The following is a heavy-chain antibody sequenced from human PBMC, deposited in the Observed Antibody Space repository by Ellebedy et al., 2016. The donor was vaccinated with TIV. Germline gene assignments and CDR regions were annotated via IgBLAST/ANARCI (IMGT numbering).Heavy chain of an antibody. CDR3: AKELHMWGTIMIDC. J-gene: IGHJ4*02. D-gene: IGHD3-16*01. Sequence: GESLKISCAASGITFSSHAISWVRQTPGKGLEWVSAISGSGDKTYYTDSEKGRFTISRDNSQNTLYLQMNRLRAEETAVYYCAKELHMWGTIMIDCWGPGTLVTVSS. CDR1: GITFSSHA. CDR2: ISGSGDKT. V-gene: IGHV3-23*01.